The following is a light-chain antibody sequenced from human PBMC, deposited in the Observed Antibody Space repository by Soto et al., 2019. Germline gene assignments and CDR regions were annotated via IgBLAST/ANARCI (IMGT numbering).Light chain of an antibody. V-gene: IGKV1-9*01. Sequence: IQLTQSPFSVSASFGNLVTIXXRASKGISNFLAWYQQKPGKAPKLXIYAASTLQSGVPSRFSGSGAGTDFTLTISSLQPEDFATYYCQQLESYPSTFGGGTKVDIK. CDR1: KGISNF. CDR3: QQLESYPST. J-gene: IGKJ4*01. CDR2: AAS.